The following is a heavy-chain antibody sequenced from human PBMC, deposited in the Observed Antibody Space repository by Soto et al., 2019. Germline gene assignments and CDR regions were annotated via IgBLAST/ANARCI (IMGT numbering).Heavy chain of an antibody. Sequence: EVQLLESGGGLVQPGGSLRLSCAASGFTFSTYAMTWVRQAPVKGLEWISAIIGSGSSTYYVDSVRGRFTISRDNSKNTLYMQMNSLRADDTAIYYCVRYCSGGGCYSDAMDVWGQGTTVTVSS. D-gene: IGHD2-15*01. CDR2: IIGSGSST. J-gene: IGHJ6*02. CDR3: VRYCSGGGCYSDAMDV. V-gene: IGHV3-23*01. CDR1: GFTFSTYA.